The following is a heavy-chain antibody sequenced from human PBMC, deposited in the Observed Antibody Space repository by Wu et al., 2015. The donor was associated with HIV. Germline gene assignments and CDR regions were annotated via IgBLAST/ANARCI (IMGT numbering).Heavy chain of an antibody. CDR3: ARDSPESSYYDSSGYRPPVPYYGMDV. CDR2: INPSGGST. J-gene: IGHJ6*02. V-gene: IGHV1-46*01. Sequence: QVQLVQSGAEVKKPGASVKVSCKASGYTFTSYYMHWVRQAPGQGLEWMGIINPSGGSTSYAQKFQGRVTMTRDTSTSTVYMELSSLRSEDTAVYYCARDSPESSYYDSSGYRPPVPYYGMDVWGQGTTVTVSS. CDR1: GYTFTSYY. D-gene: IGHD3-22*01.